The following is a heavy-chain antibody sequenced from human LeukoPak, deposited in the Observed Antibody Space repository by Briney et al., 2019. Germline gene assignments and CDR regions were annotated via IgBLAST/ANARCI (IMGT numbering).Heavy chain of an antibody. J-gene: IGHJ2*01. CDR3: ARDPYSSGWPRGDWYFDL. CDR2: IYYSGST. V-gene: IGHV4-59*01. Sequence: SQTLSLTCTVSGGSISSYYWSWIRQPPGKGLEWIGYIYYSGSTNYNPSLKSRVTISVDTSKNQFSLKLSSVTAADTAVYYCARDPYSSGWPRGDWYFDLWGRGTLVTVSS. D-gene: IGHD6-19*01. CDR1: GGSISSYY.